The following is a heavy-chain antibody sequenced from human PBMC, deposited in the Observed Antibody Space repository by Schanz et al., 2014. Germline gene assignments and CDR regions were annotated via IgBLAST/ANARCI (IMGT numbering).Heavy chain of an antibody. CDR3: ARSNYYDNSDYYNSFDY. J-gene: IGHJ4*02. CDR2: IIPILGIA. V-gene: IGHV1-69*02. D-gene: IGHD3-22*01. CDR1: GYTFTDYG. Sequence: QVQLVQSGAEVKKPGASVKVSCKASGYTFTDYGVIWVRQAPGQGLEWMGRIIPILGIANYAQKFQGRVTITADKSTFTAYMDLSSLRPEDTAVYYCARSNYYDNSDYYNSFDYWGQGTLVTVSS.